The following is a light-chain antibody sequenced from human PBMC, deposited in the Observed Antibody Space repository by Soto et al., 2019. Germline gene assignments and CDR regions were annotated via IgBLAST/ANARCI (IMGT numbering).Light chain of an antibody. J-gene: IGLJ1*01. V-gene: IGLV2-14*01. Sequence: QSVLTQPASVSGSPGQSITISCTGTNSDVGDYDYVSWYQQHPGKAPKLIIYEVSNRPSGVSNRFSGSKSGNTASLTVSGLQAEDVADYYCSSYTNSNTLVFGTGTKVTVL. CDR2: EVS. CDR1: NSDVGDYDY. CDR3: SSYTNSNTLV.